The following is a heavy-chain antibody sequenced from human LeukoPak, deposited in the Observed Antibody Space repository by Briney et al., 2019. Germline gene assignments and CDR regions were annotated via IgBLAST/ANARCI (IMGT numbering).Heavy chain of an antibody. V-gene: IGHV1-46*01. Sequence: ASVTVSCKSSGDTLTNEYMHWVRQAAGQELEWMGLININTGSPGYAQNFQGRVTMTRDTSTGTVYMELSSLRSDDTAVYYCARDLPTGYGSRAYWGQGTLVTVSS. J-gene: IGHJ4*02. CDR1: GDTLTNEY. CDR2: ININTGSP. CDR3: ARDLPTGYGSRAY. D-gene: IGHD3-10*01.